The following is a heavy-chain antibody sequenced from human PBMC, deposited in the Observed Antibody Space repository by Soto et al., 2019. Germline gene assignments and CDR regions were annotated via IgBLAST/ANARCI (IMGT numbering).Heavy chain of an antibody. CDR1: GYSFSSYW. D-gene: IGHD6-19*01. CDR2: IYPGDSET. J-gene: IGHJ4*02. V-gene: IGHV5-51*01. Sequence: GESLKISCNGSGYSFSSYWIGWVRQMPGKGLEWMGFIYPGDSETRYSPSFQGQVTISVDKSITTAYLQWSSLKASDTAMYYCARRGTYSSGWDYWGQGTLVTVSS. CDR3: ARRGTYSSGWDY.